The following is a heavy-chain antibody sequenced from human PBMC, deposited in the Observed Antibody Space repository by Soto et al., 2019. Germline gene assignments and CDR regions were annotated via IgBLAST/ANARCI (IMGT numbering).Heavy chain of an antibody. V-gene: IGHV4-30-4*01. Sequence: PSETLSLTCTVSGGSISSADYYWSWIRQPPGKGLEWIGYMYYSGRTYYNPSLKSRVIISVDTSKNQFSLKLSSVTAADTAVYYCASAHHSSGWYGPDYWGQGTLVTVSS. D-gene: IGHD6-19*01. CDR3: ASAHHSSGWYGPDY. J-gene: IGHJ4*02. CDR2: MYYSGRT. CDR1: GGSISSADYY.